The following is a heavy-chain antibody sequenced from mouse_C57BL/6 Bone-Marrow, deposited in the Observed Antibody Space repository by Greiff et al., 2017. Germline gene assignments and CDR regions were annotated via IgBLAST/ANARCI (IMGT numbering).Heavy chain of an antibody. CDR1: GYTFTDYE. J-gene: IGHJ3*01. Sequence: QVHVKQSGAELVRPGASVTLSCKASGYTFTDYEMHWVKQTPVHGLEWIGAIDPETGGTAYNQKFQGKAILTADKSSSTAYMELRSLTSEDSAVSYCTRNNYYGSSPWFAYWGQGTLVTVSA. V-gene: IGHV1-15*01. CDR2: IDPETGGT. D-gene: IGHD1-1*01. CDR3: TRNNYYGSSPWFAY.